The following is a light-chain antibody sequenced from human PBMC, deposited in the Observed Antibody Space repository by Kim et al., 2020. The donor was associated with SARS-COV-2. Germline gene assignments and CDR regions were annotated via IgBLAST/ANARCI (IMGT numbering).Light chain of an antibody. CDR1: KLGDKY. J-gene: IGLJ3*02. V-gene: IGLV3-1*01. CDR2: QDN. Sequence: SYELTQPPSFSVSPGQTASITCSGDKLGDKYACWYQQKPGQSPVLVIYQDNKRPSGIPERFSGSNSGNTATLTISGTQAMDEADYYCQAWDSSTGVFGGGTQLTVL. CDR3: QAWDSSTGV.